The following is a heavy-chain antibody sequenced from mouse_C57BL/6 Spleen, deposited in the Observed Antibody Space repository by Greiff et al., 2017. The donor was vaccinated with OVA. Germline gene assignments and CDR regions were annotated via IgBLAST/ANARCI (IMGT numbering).Heavy chain of an antibody. CDR1: GFSLTSYG. CDR2: IWSGGST. D-gene: IGHD2-5*01. Sequence: VQLQQSGPGLVQPSQSLSITCTVSGFSLTSYGVHWVRQPPGKGLEWLGVIWSGGSTDYNAAFISRLSISKDNSKSQVFFKMNSLQADDTAIYYCAKNKGDYSNYGFAYWGQGTLVTVSA. CDR3: AKNKGDYSNYGFAY. J-gene: IGHJ3*01. V-gene: IGHV2-4*01.